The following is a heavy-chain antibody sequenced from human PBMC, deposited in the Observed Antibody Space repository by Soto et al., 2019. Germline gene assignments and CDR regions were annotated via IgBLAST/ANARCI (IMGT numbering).Heavy chain of an antibody. D-gene: IGHD6-6*01. J-gene: IGHJ5*02. CDR2: INAGNGNT. CDR1: GYTFTSYA. Sequence: ASVKVSCKASGYTFTSYAMHWVRQAPGQRLEWMGWINAGNGNTKYSQKFQGRVTITRDTSASTAYMELSSLRSEDTAVYYCARVGSQAARPTGVFDPWGQGTLVTVSS. V-gene: IGHV1-3*01. CDR3: ARVGSQAARPTGVFDP.